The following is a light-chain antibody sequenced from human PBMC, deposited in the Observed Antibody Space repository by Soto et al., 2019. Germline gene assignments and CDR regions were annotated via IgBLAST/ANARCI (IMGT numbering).Light chain of an antibody. V-gene: IGKV1-39*01. CDR1: QSISSY. CDR3: QQSYSTPR. J-gene: IGKJ4*02. Sequence: DIQMTQSPSSLSASVGDRVTITCRASQSISSYLNWYQQKPGKAPKLLIYAAASLQSGVPSRFSGSGSGTDFTLTICSLQPEDFATYYCQQSYSTPRFGGGTKVEI. CDR2: AAA.